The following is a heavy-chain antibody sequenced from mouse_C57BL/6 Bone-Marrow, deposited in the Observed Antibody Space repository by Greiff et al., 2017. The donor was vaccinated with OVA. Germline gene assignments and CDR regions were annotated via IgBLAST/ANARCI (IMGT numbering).Heavy chain of an antibody. CDR3: ARPLYYSNPYYYAMDY. Sequence: EVQLVESGGGLVQPGESLKLSCESNEYEFPSHDMSWVRKTPEKRLELVAAINSDGGSTYYPDTMERRFIISRDNTKKTLYLQMSSLRSEDTALYYCARPLYYSNPYYYAMDYWGQGTSVTVSS. V-gene: IGHV5-2*01. CDR2: INSDGGST. D-gene: IGHD2-5*01. J-gene: IGHJ4*01. CDR1: EYEFPSHD.